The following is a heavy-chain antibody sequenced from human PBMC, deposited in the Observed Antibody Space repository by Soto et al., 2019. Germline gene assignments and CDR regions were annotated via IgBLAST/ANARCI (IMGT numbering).Heavy chain of an antibody. D-gene: IGHD6-6*01. J-gene: IGHJ6*04. CDR1: GFTFSSYG. CDR2: ISYDGSNK. Sequence: GGSLRLSCAASGFTFSSYGMHWVRQAPGEGLEWVAVISYDGSNKYYADSVQGRFTISRDNSKIPLFLQMNSLRGEDTAVYYCAKESYSSSSYYYGMDVCGEGTTVTVSS. V-gene: IGHV3-30*18. CDR3: AKESYSSSSYYYGMDV.